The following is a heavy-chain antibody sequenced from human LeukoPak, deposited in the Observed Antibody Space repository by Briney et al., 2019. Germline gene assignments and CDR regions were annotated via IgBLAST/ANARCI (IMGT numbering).Heavy chain of an antibody. CDR1: GGSISSYY. Sequence: SETLSLTCTVSGGSISSYYWSWIRQPAGKGLEWIGRIYTSGSTNYNPSLKSRVTMSVDTSKNQFSLKLSSVTAADTAVYYCAREWAVPAVILYNWFDPWGQGTLVTVSS. D-gene: IGHD2-2*01. CDR2: IYTSGST. J-gene: IGHJ5*02. V-gene: IGHV4-4*07. CDR3: AREWAVPAVILYNWFDP.